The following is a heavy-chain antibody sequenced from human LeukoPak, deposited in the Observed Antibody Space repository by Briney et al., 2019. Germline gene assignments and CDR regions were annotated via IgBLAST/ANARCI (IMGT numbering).Heavy chain of an antibody. CDR3: TRRDSSVYYFDY. Sequence: GGSLRLSCAASGFTFSGSAMHWVRQAPGKGLEWLGRIRSKANTYPTAYAASVKGRFTISRDDSNNTAYLQMNSLKTEDTAVYYCTRRDSSVYYFDYWGQGTLVTVSS. CDR2: IRSKANTYPT. CDR1: GFTFSGSA. D-gene: IGHD6-19*01. J-gene: IGHJ4*02. V-gene: IGHV3-73*01.